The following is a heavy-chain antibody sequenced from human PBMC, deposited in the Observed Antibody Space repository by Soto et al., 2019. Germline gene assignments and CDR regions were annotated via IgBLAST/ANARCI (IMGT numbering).Heavy chain of an antibody. J-gene: IGHJ4*02. CDR3: AKEVGSSSHTNFDY. Sequence: GGSLRLSCAASGFTFSSYAMSWVRQAPGKGQEWVSAISGSGGSTYYADSVKGRFTISRDNSKNTLYLQMNSLRAEDTAVYYWAKEVGSSSHTNFDYWGQGTLVTVSS. V-gene: IGHV3-23*01. CDR1: GFTFSSYA. D-gene: IGHD6-6*01. CDR2: ISGSGGST.